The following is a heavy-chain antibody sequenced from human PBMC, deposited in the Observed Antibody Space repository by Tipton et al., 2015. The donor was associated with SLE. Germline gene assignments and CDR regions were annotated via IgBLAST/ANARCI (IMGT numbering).Heavy chain of an antibody. J-gene: IGHJ4*02. CDR2: IYYSGST. CDR3: ARGGGSPSY. V-gene: IGHV4-59*11. CDR1: GGSIRSHY. D-gene: IGHD2-15*01. Sequence: TLSLTCSVSGGSIRSHYWSWIRQPPGKGLEWIGYIYYSGSTNYNPSLKSRATISVDMSKNQFSLKLTSVTAADTAVYYCARGGGSPSYWGQGTLVTVSS.